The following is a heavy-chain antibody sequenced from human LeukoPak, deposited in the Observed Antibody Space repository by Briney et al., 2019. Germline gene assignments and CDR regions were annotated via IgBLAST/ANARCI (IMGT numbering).Heavy chain of an antibody. V-gene: IGHV4-59*01. CDR3: ARDKGSGWPIDY. J-gene: IGHJ4*02. CDR2: IYYSGST. Sequence: SETLSLTCTVSGGSISSYYWSWIRQPPGKGLEWIGYIYYSGSTNYNPSLKSRVTMSVDTSKNQFSLKLSSVTAADTAVYYCARDKGSGWPIDYWGQGTLVTVSS. D-gene: IGHD6-19*01. CDR1: GGSISSYY.